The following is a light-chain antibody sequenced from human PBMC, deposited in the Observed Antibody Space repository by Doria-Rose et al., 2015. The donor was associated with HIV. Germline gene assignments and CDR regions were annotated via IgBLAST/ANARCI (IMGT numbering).Light chain of an antibody. Sequence: TQSPGTLSLSPGERATLPCRASQSFSSTYLAWYQQKPGQAPSILIYDGSTRATGIPDRFSASGSGTDFTLTINRLEPEDFALYYCHQYGTSWTFGQGTKVEI. CDR1: QSFSSTY. V-gene: IGKV3-20*01. CDR3: HQYGTSWT. CDR2: DGS. J-gene: IGKJ1*01.